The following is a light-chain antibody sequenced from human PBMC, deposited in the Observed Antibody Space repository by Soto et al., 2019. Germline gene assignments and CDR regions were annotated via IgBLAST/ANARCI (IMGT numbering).Light chain of an antibody. Sequence: EIVMTQSPATLSVSPGERATLSCRASQSVSSNLAWYQQKPGQAPRLLIYGASTRATGIPARFSGSGSGTEFTLTISSLQSEDFAVYYCQQYNNWRFGQGTQLEIK. CDR2: GAS. V-gene: IGKV3-15*01. CDR1: QSVSSN. CDR3: QQYNNWR. J-gene: IGKJ2*03.